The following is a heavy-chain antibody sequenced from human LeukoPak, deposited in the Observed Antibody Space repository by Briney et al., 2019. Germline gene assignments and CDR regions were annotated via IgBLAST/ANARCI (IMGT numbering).Heavy chain of an antibody. CDR2: IIPIFGTA. V-gene: IGHV1-69*13. D-gene: IGHD2-15*01. J-gene: IGHJ3*02. Sequence: ASVKVSCKASGGTFSSYAISWVRQAPGQGLEWMGGIIPIFGTANYAQKFQGRVTITADESTSTAYMELSSLRSEDTAVYYCARAGCSGGSCYSTAYAFDIWGQGTMVTVSS. CDR3: ARAGCSGGSCYSTAYAFDI. CDR1: GGTFSSYA.